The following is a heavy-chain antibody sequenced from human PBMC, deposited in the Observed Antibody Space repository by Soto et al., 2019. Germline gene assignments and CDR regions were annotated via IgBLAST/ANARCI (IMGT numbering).Heavy chain of an antibody. D-gene: IGHD3-9*01. J-gene: IGHJ6*02. CDR3: AKALRDVDLLVGVLNVKDV. V-gene: IGHV3-23*01. CDR1: ELTSCSYA. Sequence: LSFSYAASELTSCSYAMSWVRQAPGQGLEWVSAISGSGSNTYYADSVKGRFTISRDNSKNTLFLQMNSLRAEDTAVYYCAKALRDVDLLVGVLNVKDVSGHVPTGTFSS. CDR2: ISGSGSNT.